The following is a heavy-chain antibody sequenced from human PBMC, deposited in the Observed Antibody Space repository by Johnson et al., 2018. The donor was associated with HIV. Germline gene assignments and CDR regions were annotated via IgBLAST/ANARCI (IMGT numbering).Heavy chain of an antibody. V-gene: IGHV3-15*01. J-gene: IGHJ3*02. Sequence: VQLVESGGGLVKPGGSLKLSCAASGFTFSNAWMNWVRQAPGKGLEWVGRIKSKTDGGATDYTAPLKGRFPISRDDSKNTLYLQMNSLKTEDTAGYYCARDGGVAAAVGVVAFDIWGQGTLVTVSS. CDR3: ARDGGVAAAVGVVAFDI. CDR2: IKSKTDGGAT. D-gene: IGHD6-13*01. CDR1: GFTFSNAW.